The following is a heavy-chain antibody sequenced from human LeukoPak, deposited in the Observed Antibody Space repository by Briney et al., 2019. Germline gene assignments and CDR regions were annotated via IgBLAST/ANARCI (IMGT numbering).Heavy chain of an antibody. V-gene: IGHV4-34*01. J-gene: IGHJ1*01. CDR1: GGSFSGYY. CDR2: INHSGST. CDR3: ARGLLSGSGYPFRH. D-gene: IGHD3-22*01. Sequence: PSETLSLTCAVYGGSFSGYYWSWIRQPPGKGLEWIGEINHSGSTNYNPSLKSRVTISVDTSKNQFSLKLSSVTAADTAVYYCARGLLSGSGYPFRHWGQGTLVTVSS.